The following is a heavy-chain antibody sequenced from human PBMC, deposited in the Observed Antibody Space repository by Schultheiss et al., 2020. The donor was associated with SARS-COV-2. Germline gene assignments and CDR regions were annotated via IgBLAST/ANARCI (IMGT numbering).Heavy chain of an antibody. CDR2: IYPGDSDT. CDR3: ARECPRVGPWFDP. J-gene: IGHJ5*02. Sequence: GESLKISCKGSGYSFTSYWIGWVRQMPGKGLEWMGIIYPGDSDTIYSPSFQGQVTISADKSISTAYLQWSSLKAADTAVYYCARECPRVGPWFDPWGQGTLVTVSS. V-gene: IGHV5-51*01. CDR1: GYSFTSYW.